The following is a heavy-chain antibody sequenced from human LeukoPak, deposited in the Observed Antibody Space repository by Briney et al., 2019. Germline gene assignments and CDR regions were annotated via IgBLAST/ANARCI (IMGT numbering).Heavy chain of an antibody. V-gene: IGHV4-28*01. CDR1: GYSISSNNW. J-gene: IGHJ4*02. CDR2: MYYTGET. Sequence: SETLSLTCAVSGYSISSNNWWAWIRQPPGKGLEWIGYMYYTGETFYNPSLKSRVTISLDTSKNQFSLKLSSVTAVDTAVYCCARKKDSSGYYQWGQGTLVTVSS. D-gene: IGHD3-22*01. CDR3: ARKKDSSGYYQ.